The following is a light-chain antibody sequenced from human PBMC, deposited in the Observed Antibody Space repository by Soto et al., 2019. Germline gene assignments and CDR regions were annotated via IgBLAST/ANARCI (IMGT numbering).Light chain of an antibody. CDR2: KNN. V-gene: IGLV1-44*01. J-gene: IGLJ3*02. CDR3: AAWDDSLNGPV. Sequence: QSVLTQPPSASGTPGQTVTISCSGSSSNIGSHSVNWYQQLPGTAPKPIIYKNNQRPSGVPDRFSDSKSGTSASLAISGLQSGDEADYYCAAWDDSLNGPVFGGGTKVTVL. CDR1: SSNIGSHS.